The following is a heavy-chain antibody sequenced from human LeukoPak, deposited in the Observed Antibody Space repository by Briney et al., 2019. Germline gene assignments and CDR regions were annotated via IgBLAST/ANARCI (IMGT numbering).Heavy chain of an antibody. CDR3: ARELRYDNSDSGAF. V-gene: IGHV4-39*02. CDR1: GGSVSSSSDY. D-gene: IGHD3-22*01. J-gene: IGHJ3*01. Sequence: SETLSLTCTVSGGSVSSSSDYWGWVRQPPGKGLEWIGSVSGNTYYNPSLKRRVTISVDTSKNQFSLKLSSVAAADTAVYYCARELRYDNSDSGAFWGQGTVVTVSS. CDR2: VSGNT.